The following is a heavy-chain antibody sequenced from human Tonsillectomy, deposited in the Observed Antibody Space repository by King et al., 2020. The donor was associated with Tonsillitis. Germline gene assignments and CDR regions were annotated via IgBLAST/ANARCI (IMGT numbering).Heavy chain of an antibody. Sequence: VQLVQSGAEVKKPGESLKISCKGSRYSFTTYWIGWVRQMPGKGLEWMGIIYPGDSDTVYSPSFRGQVTISADKSISTAYLQWSSLKASATAIYYCARRRDRSAYCGNWNDAFDIWGPGKMVSVSP. D-gene: IGHD1-20*01. J-gene: IGHJ3*02. CDR2: IYPGDSDT. CDR3: ARRRDRSAYCGNWNDAFDI. V-gene: IGHV5-51*01. CDR1: RYSFTTYW.